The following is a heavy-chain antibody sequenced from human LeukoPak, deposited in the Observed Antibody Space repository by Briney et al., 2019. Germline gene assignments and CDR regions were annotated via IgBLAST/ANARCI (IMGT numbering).Heavy chain of an antibody. J-gene: IGHJ3*02. D-gene: IGHD3-10*01. CDR2: ISGSGATK. V-gene: IGHV3-23*01. CDR1: GFTFSNDA. Sequence: GGSLRLSCAASGFTFSNDAMIWVRQAPGKGLEWVSAISGSGATKYYADSVKGRFPISRDNSKNTLYVQINNVRADDTAVYFCAKHVLQWFGEPNNSDAFDIWAKGQWSPSLQ. CDR3: AKHVLQWFGEPNNSDAFDI.